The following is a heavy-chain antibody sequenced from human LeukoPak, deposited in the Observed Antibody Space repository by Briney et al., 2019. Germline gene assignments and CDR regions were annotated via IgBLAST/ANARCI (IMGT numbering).Heavy chain of an antibody. D-gene: IGHD3-10*02. CDR3: ARRGDSPMIGDH. CDR1: GFIFSSYG. J-gene: IGHJ4*02. CDR2: LSNTGNI. Sequence: GGSLRLSCAASGFIFSSYGMNWVRQAPGKGLEWLSYLSNTGNIHYAQSVKGRFTISRGNAKSSLYLQMDGLRAEDTAVYYCARRGDSPMIGDHWGQGILVTVAS. V-gene: IGHV3-48*01.